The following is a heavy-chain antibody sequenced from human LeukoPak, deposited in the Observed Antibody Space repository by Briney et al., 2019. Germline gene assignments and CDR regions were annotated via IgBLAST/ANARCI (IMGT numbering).Heavy chain of an antibody. J-gene: IGHJ4*02. CDR1: GGSVSSGSYY. CDR3: ASGGYYYDSSGYSFDY. D-gene: IGHD3-22*01. V-gene: IGHV4-61*01. Sequence: PSETLSLTCTVSGGSVSSGSYYWSWIRQPPRKGLEWIGYIYYSGSTNYNPSLKSRVTISVDTSKNQFSLKLSSVTAADTAVYYCASGGYYYDSSGYSFDYWGQGTLVTVSS. CDR2: IYYSGST.